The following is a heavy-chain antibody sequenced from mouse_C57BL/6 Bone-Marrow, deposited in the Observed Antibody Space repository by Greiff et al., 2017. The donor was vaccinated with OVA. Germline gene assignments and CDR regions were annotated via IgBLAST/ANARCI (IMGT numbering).Heavy chain of an antibody. D-gene: IGHD2-3*01. Sequence: LLESGPELVKPGASVKISCKASGYAFSSSWMNWVKQRPGKGLEWIGRIYPGDGDTNYNGKFKGKATLTADKSSSTAYMQLSSLASEDSAVYFCASFDGYFGFAYWGQGTLVTVSA. J-gene: IGHJ3*01. CDR2: IYPGDGDT. CDR3: ASFDGYFGFAY. CDR1: GYAFSSSW. V-gene: IGHV1-82*01.